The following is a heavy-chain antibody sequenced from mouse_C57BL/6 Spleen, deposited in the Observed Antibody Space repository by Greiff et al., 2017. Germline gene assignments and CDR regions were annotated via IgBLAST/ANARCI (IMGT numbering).Heavy chain of an antibody. Sequence: EVHLVESGGGLVKPGGSLKLSCAASGFTFSDYGMHWVRQAPEKGLEWVAYISSGSSTIYYADTVKGRFTVARDNAKNTLFLQMTSLRSEDTDMYYCARDSNSAWFAYWGQGTLVTVSA. CDR2: ISSGSSTI. CDR1: GFTFSDYG. V-gene: IGHV5-17*01. CDR3: ARDSNSAWFAY. D-gene: IGHD2-5*01. J-gene: IGHJ3*01.